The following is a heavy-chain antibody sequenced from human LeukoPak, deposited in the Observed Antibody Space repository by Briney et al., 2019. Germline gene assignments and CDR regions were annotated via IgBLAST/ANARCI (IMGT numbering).Heavy chain of an antibody. J-gene: IGHJ6*03. CDR3: ARDPYSGSYGNEYYYYMDV. D-gene: IGHD1-26*01. CDR1: GFTSSSYN. V-gene: IGHV3-21*01. CDR2: I. Sequence: GGSLRLSCAASGFTSSSYNMNWVRQAPGKGLEWVSSIYYADSVKGRFTISRDNARNSLSLQMNSLRAEDTAVYYCARDPYSGSYGNEYYYYMDVWGKGTTVTISS.